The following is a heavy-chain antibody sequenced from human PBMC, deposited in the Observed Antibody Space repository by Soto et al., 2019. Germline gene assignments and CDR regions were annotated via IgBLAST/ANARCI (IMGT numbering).Heavy chain of an antibody. CDR2: ISYGGTT. V-gene: IGHV4-31*03. Sequence: QVQLQESGPGLVKPSQTLSLTCTVSGGSMNSGGYCWNWIRQHPGEGLEWIGCISYGGTTSYNPSLKSGLTISVDTSKNQFSLMLNSVTAADTAVYYCSRGILVWGQGTLITVSS. CDR1: GGSMNSGGYC. J-gene: IGHJ4*02. CDR3: SRGILV. D-gene: IGHD2-15*01.